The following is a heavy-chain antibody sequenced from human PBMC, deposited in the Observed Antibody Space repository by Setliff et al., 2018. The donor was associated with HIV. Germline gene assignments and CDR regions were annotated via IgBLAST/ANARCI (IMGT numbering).Heavy chain of an antibody. J-gene: IGHJ6*03. CDR2: INHSGST. V-gene: IGHV4-38-2*01. CDR3: NIYYYYYMDV. Sequence: PSETLSLTCGVSGYSMSSGYYWGWIRQPPGKGLEWIGEINHSGSTNYNPSLKSRVTISVDTSKNQFSLKLSSVTAADTAVYYCNIYYYYYMDVWGKGTTVTVSS. CDR1: GYSMSSGYY.